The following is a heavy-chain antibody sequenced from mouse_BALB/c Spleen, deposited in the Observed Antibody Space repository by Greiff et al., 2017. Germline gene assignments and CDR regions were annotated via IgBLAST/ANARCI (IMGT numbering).Heavy chain of an antibody. V-gene: IGHV5-6-5*01. D-gene: IGHD1-1*01. CDR3: ARSYGTGAMDY. CDR2: ISSGGST. J-gene: IGHJ4*01. CDR1: GFTFSSYA. Sequence: DVKVVESGGGLVKPGGSLKLSCAASGFTFSSYAMSWVRQTPEKRLEWVASISSGGSTYYPDSVKGRFTISRDNARNILYLQMSSLRSEDTAMYYCARSYGTGAMDYWGQGTSVTVAS.